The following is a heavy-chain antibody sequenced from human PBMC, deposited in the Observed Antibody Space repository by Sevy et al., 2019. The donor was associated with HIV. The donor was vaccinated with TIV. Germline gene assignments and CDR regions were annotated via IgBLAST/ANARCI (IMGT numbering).Heavy chain of an antibody. CDR2: ISWNSGSI. J-gene: IGHJ4*02. D-gene: IGHD5-12*01. CDR1: GFTFDDYA. V-gene: IGHV3-9*01. Sequence: GGSLRLSCAASGFTFDDYAMHWVRQAPGKGLEWVSGISWNSGSIGYADSVKGRFTISRDNAKSSLYLQMNSLRAEDTALYYCAKDILVRATPTIPSVVFDYWGQGTLVTVSS. CDR3: AKDILVRATPTIPSVVFDY.